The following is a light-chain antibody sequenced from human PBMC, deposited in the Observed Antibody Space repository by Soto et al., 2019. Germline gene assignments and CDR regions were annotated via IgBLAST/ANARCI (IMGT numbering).Light chain of an antibody. V-gene: IGLV2-14*01. CDR3: SSYTTSSTKL. CDR2: EVN. CDR1: SSDVGGYDF. Sequence: QSVVTQPASVSGSPGQSITISCTGTSSDVGGYDFVSWYQQHPGKVPKLLIYEVNNRPSGVSNRFSGSKSGNTASLTISGLQAEDEADYYCSSYTTSSTKLFGGGTKVTVL. J-gene: IGLJ3*02.